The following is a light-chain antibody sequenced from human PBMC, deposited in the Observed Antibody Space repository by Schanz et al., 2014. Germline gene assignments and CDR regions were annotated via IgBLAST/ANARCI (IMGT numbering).Light chain of an antibody. CDR1: SSNIGTGYD. CDR3: QSFDSGLRGVV. CDR2: GNN. J-gene: IGLJ3*02. V-gene: IGLV1-40*01. Sequence: QSVLTQPPSVSGAPGQRVTISCTGSSSNIGTGYDVHWYQQFPGTAPKLLIYGNNNRPSGVPDRFSGSTSGTSASLAITGLQAEDEADYYCQSFDSGLRGVVIGGGTKLTVL.